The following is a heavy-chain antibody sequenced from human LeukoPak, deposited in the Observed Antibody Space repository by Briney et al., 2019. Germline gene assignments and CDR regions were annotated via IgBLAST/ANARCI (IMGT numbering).Heavy chain of an antibody. CDR1: GFSLSTNGVG. D-gene: IGHD3-10*01. CDR3: AHETYYYGSGSYSFDY. Sequence: SGPTLVNPTQTLTLTCTFSGFSLSTNGVGVGWIRQPPGKALEWIALIYWDDDKCYSPSLKSRLTITKDTSKNQVVLTMTNMDPVDTATYYCAHETYYYGSGSYSFDYWGQGTLVTVSS. CDR2: IYWDDDK. V-gene: IGHV2-5*02. J-gene: IGHJ4*02.